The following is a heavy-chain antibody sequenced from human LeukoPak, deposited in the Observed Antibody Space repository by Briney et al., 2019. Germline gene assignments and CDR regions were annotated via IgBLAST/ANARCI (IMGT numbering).Heavy chain of an antibody. CDR3: AKPSAAAGTLNYYYGMDV. CDR1: GFTFSSYA. J-gene: IGHJ6*02. CDR2: ISGSGGST. V-gene: IGHV3-23*01. Sequence: PGGSLRLSCAASGFTFSSYAMSWVRQAPGKGLEWVSAISGSGGSTYYADSVKGRFTISRDNSKNTLYLQMNSLRAEDTAVYYCAKPSAAAGTLNYYYGMDVWGQGTTVTVSS. D-gene: IGHD6-13*01.